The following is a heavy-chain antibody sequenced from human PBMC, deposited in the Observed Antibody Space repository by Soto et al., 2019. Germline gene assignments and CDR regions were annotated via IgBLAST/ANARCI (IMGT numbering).Heavy chain of an antibody. V-gene: IGHV4-31*03. J-gene: IGHJ4*02. CDR3: ARGTSGPTLSD. D-gene: IGHD3-3*01. CDR2: IYYSGST. CDR1: GGSISSGGYC. Sequence: SETLSLTCTVSGGSISSGGYCWSWIRQHPGKGLEWIGYIYYSGSTYYNPSLKSRVTISVDTSKNQFSLKLSSVTAADTAVYYCARGTSGPTLSDWGQGTLVTV.